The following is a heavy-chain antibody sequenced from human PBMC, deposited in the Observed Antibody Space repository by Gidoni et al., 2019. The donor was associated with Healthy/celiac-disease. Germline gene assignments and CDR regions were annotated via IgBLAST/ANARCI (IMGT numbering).Heavy chain of an antibody. D-gene: IGHD2-15*01. J-gene: IGHJ4*02. V-gene: IGHV3-30*03. CDR1: GSTFSSYG. Sequence: QVQLVASGGGVVQPGRSLRLSCAASGSTFSSYGMHWVRQAPGKGLEWVAVISYDGSKKYDADSVKGRFTISRDNSKNTLYLQMNSLRAEDTAVYYCARGNCSGGSCQSDYWGQGTLVTVSS. CDR3: ARGNCSGGSCQSDY. CDR2: ISYDGSKK.